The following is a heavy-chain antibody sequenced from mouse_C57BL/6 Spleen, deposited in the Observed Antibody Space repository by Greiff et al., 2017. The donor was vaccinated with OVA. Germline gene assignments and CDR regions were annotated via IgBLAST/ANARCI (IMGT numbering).Heavy chain of an antibody. CDR3: ARGGNYYGSSYYFDY. CDR2: IDPSDSYT. CDR1: GYTFTSYW. Sequence: QVQLQQPGAELVMPGASVKLSCKASGYTFTSYWMHWVKQRPGQGLEWIGEIDPSDSYTNYNQKFKGKSTLTVDKSSSTAYMQLSSLTSEDSAVYYCARGGNYYGSSYYFDYWGQGTTLTVSS. V-gene: IGHV1-69*01. J-gene: IGHJ2*01. D-gene: IGHD1-1*01.